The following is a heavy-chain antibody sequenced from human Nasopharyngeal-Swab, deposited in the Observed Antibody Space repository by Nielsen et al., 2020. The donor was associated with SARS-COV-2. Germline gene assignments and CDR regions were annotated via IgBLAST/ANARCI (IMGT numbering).Heavy chain of an antibody. V-gene: IGHV3-53*01. D-gene: IGHD1-26*01. J-gene: IGHJ6*03. CDR1: EFSVTSNY. CDR3: ARGDSGTYDDPYYYLYYYMDV. Sequence: GGSLRLSCAASEFSVTSNYMYWVRQAPGKGLEWVSVIYSGGTTYYADSVKGRFTISRDNSKNTLYLQMSSLRAEDTAVYYCARGDSGTYDDPYYYLYYYMDVWGKGTTVTVSS. CDR2: IYSGGTT.